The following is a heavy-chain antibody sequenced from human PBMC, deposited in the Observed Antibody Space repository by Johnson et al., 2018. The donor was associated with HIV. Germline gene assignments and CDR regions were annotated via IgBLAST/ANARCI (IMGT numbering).Heavy chain of an antibody. V-gene: IGHV3-9*01. CDR1: GFTFDDYA. Sequence: VQLVESGGGLVQPGRSLRLSCAASGFTFDDYAMHWVRQAPGKGLEWVSGISWHSGSIGYAASVTGRFTISRDNAKNSLYLQMNSLRAEDTALYYCAKDIVGATTGAFDIWGQGTMVTVSS. D-gene: IGHD1-26*01. CDR2: ISWHSGSI. J-gene: IGHJ3*02. CDR3: AKDIVGATTGAFDI.